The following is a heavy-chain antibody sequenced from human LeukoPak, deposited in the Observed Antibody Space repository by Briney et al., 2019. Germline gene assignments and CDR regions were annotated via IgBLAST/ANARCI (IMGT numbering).Heavy chain of an antibody. J-gene: IGHJ5*02. D-gene: IGHD6-6*01. CDR1: GFISNNYI. CDR2: ITGSGSFV. Sequence: PGGSLRLSCAVSGFISNNYIMNWVRQAPGKGLEWVSSITGSGSFVYYADSVKGRFTISRDNAKNSLFLQMNSLRAEDTAVYYCARDSSGPWFDPWGEGTLVTVSS. V-gene: IGHV3-21*01. CDR3: ARDSSGPWFDP.